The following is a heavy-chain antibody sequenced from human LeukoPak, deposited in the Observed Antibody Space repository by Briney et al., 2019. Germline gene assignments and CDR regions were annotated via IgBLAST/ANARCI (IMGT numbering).Heavy chain of an antibody. V-gene: IGHV3-7*03. Sequence: PGGSLRLSCAASGFTFSSYAMSWVRQAPGKGLEWVANIKQDGSEKYYVDSVKGRFTISRDNAKNSLYLQMNSLRAEDTAVYYCARDFPPDYGDYFDYWGQGTLVTVSS. CDR2: IKQDGSEK. CDR3: ARDFPPDYGDYFDY. D-gene: IGHD4-17*01. CDR1: GFTFSSYA. J-gene: IGHJ4*02.